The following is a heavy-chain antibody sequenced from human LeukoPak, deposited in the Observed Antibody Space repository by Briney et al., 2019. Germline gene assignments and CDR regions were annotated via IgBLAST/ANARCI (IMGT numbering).Heavy chain of an antibody. D-gene: IGHD1-7*01. CDR3: ARTGTPDEDFDY. Sequence: GASVKVSCXASGGTFSNYAISWVRQAPGQGLEWMGGIIPIFGTANYAQKFQGRVTITADESTSTAYMELSSLRSEDTAVYYCARTGTPDEDFDYWGQGTLVTVSS. V-gene: IGHV1-69*01. CDR2: IIPIFGTA. J-gene: IGHJ4*02. CDR1: GGTFSNYA.